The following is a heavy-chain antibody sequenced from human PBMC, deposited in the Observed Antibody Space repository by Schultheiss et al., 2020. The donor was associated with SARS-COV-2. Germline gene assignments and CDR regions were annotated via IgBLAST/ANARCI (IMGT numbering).Heavy chain of an antibody. CDR1: GGSISSYY. J-gene: IGHJ4*02. D-gene: IGHD3-22*01. CDR3: ARDLRYYDSSGTEN. Sequence: SETLSLTCTVSGGSISSYYWSWIRQPAGKGLEWIGYIYYSGSTYYNPSLKSRVTISVDTSKNQFSLKLSSVTAADTAVYYCARDLRYYDSSGTENWGQGTLVTVSS. CDR2: IYYSGST. V-gene: IGHV4-59*12.